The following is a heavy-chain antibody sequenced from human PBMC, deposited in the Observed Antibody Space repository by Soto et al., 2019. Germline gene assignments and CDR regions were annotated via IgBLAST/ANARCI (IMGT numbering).Heavy chain of an antibody. J-gene: IGHJ6*02. D-gene: IGHD3-3*01. Sequence: PGGSLRLSCAASGFNYSIYAMAWVRQAPGKGLEWVSAISGRGGSTYYADADSVKGRFAISRDNSRNTLYLQMNSLRAEDTAVYYCARDRAKYYDFWSGPNYAMDVWGQGTPVTVSS. CDR3: ARDRAKYYDFWSGPNYAMDV. CDR1: GFNYSIYA. CDR2: ISGRGGST. V-gene: IGHV3-23*01.